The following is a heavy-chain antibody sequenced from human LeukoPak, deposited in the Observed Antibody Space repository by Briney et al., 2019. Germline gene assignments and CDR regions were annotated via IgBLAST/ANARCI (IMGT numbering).Heavy chain of an antibody. D-gene: IGHD3-22*01. CDR3: ASGYYYDSSGYLD. CDR1: GGSISSGSYY. Sequence: MTSETLSLTCTVSGGSISSGSYYWRWIRQPAGKGLEWIGRIYTSGSTNYNPSLKSRVTISVDTSKNQFSLKLSSVTAADTAVYYCASGYYYDSSGYLDWGQGTLVTVSS. CDR2: IYTSGST. V-gene: IGHV4-61*02. J-gene: IGHJ4*02.